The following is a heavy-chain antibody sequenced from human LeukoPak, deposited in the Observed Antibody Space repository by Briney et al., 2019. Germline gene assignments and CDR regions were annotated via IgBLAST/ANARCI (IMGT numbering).Heavy chain of an antibody. CDR1: GFIFNNYG. D-gene: IGHD3-22*01. CDR3: AKGSSGYFFDL. J-gene: IGHJ4*02. V-gene: IGHV3-23*01. CDR2: ISNDGGGT. Sequence: GGSLRLSCAASGFIFNNYGLVWVRQAPGKGLEWVSAISNDGGGTTYADFVKGRFSVSRDNSKNTLFLQLNSLRAEDTALYYCAKGSSGYFFDLWGQGTLVTVSS.